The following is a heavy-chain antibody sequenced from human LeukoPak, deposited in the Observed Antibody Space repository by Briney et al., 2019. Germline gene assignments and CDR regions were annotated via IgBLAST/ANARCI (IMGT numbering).Heavy chain of an antibody. CDR3: ARRAVTGTGVDAFDI. CDR1: GGSIRSSNYC. V-gene: IGHV4-39*01. CDR2: IYHNGGT. Sequence: PSETLSLTCTVSGGSIRSSNYCWGWIRQPPGKGLEWIGTIYHNGGTYYNPSLQSRVTISVDTSKNQFSLKLNSVTAPDTGIYYCARRAVTGTGVDAFDIWGQGTMVTVSS. D-gene: IGHD6-19*01. J-gene: IGHJ3*02.